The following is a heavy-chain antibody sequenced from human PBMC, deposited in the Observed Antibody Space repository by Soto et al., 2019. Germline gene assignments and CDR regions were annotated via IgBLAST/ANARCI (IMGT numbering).Heavy chain of an antibody. Sequence: PGESLKISCKGSGYSFTSYWIGWVRQMPGKGLEWMGIIYPGDSNTRYSPSLQGHVTISADKSISTAYLQWSSLKASDTAMYYCASSPRGYCSSTSCRELGNYYGMDVWGQGTTVTVSS. V-gene: IGHV5-51*01. J-gene: IGHJ6*02. CDR3: ASSPRGYCSSTSCRELGNYYGMDV. CDR1: GYSFTSYW. CDR2: IYPGDSNT. D-gene: IGHD2-2*01.